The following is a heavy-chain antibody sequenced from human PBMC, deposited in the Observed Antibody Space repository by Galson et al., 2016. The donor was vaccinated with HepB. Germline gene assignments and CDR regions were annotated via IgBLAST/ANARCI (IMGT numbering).Heavy chain of an antibody. CDR1: GYTFTNYA. CDR2: LNTNTGNP. CDR3: STYPPHRYYYYGMDV. J-gene: IGHJ6*02. Sequence: SVKVSCKASGYTFTNYAINWVRQAPGQGLEWMGRLNTNTGNPTYAQGFTGRFVFSLDTSVSTAYLQITSLKAEDTAVYYCSTYPPHRYYYYGMDVWGQGTTVTVSS. V-gene: IGHV7-4-1*02.